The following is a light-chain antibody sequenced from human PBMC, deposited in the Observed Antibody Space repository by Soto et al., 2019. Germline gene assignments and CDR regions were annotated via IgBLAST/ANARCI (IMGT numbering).Light chain of an antibody. CDR3: QQYGRSPYT. J-gene: IGKJ2*01. V-gene: IGKV3-20*01. Sequence: EIVLTQSPGTLSLSPGERATLSCRASQSVRSSYLAWYQQKPGQAPRLLIYGASSRATGIPDRFSGSGSGTDFTLTISRLEPEEFAVYYCQQYGRSPYTFGLGTKLEIK. CDR1: QSVRSSY. CDR2: GAS.